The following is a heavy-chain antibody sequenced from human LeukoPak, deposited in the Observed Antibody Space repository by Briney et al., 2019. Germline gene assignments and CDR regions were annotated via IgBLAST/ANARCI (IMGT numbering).Heavy chain of an antibody. CDR1: GGSISSYY. V-gene: IGHV4-4*07. CDR2: IYTSGST. D-gene: IGHD5-18*01. Sequence: SETLSLTCTVSGGSISSYYWSWIRQPAGKGLEWIGRIYTSGSTNYNPSLKSRVTMSVDTSKSQFSLKLSSVTAADTAVYYCARDLGYSYGYNYYYYMDVWGKGTTVTVSS. CDR3: ARDLGYSYGYNYYYYMDV. J-gene: IGHJ6*03.